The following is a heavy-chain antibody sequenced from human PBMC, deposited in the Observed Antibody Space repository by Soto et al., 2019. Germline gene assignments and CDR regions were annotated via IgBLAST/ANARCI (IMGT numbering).Heavy chain of an antibody. CDR3: ATTPPMAVAGTPNYYYYYGMDV. J-gene: IGHJ6*02. Sequence: GGSLRLSCAASGFTFSSYGMHWVRQAPGKGLEWMGGFDPEDGETIYAQKFQGRVTMTEDTSTDTAYMELSSLRSEDTAVYYCATTPPMAVAGTPNYYYYYGMDVWGQGTTVTVSS. D-gene: IGHD6-19*01. V-gene: IGHV1-24*01. CDR1: GFTFSSYG. CDR2: FDPEDGET.